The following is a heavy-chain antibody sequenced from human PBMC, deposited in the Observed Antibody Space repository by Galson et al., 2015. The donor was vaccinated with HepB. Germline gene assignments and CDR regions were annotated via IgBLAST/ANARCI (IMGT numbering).Heavy chain of an antibody. CDR3: ARWGYSGSYKGLYYYMDV. CDR2: IYPGDSDT. CDR1: GYSFTSYW. Sequence: QSGAEVKKPGESLKISCKGSGYSFTSYWIGWVRQMPGKGLEWMGIIYPGDSDTRYSPSFQGQVTISADKSISTAYLQWSSLKASDTATYYCARWGYSGSYKGLYYYMDVWGKGTTVTVSS. D-gene: IGHD1-26*01. J-gene: IGHJ6*03. V-gene: IGHV5-51*01.